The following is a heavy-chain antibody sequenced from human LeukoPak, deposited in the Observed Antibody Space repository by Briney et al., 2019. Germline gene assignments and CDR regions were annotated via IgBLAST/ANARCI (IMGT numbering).Heavy chain of an antibody. V-gene: IGHV4-34*01. Sequence: SETLSLTCAVYGGSFSGYYWSWIRQPPGKGLEWIGEINHSGSTNYNPSLKSRVVISVDTSKNQFSLKLSSVTAADTAVYYCARGPIPDIVATNRPLYYFDYWGQGTLVTVSS. J-gene: IGHJ4*02. CDR3: ARGPIPDIVATNRPLYYFDY. D-gene: IGHD5-12*01. CDR1: GGSFSGYY. CDR2: INHSGST.